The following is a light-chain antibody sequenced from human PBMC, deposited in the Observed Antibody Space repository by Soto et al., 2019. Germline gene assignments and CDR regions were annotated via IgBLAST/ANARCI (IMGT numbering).Light chain of an antibody. V-gene: IGKV3-20*01. Sequence: EMVLTQSPGTLSLSPGERVNLSCRASQSISSSYLAWYQQRPGQAPRLLIYGASSRATGIPDRFSGSGSTTDFTLTISGLEPEDFAVYFCQQYGRFPVTFGQGTKLEIK. CDR3: QQYGRFPVT. CDR2: GAS. CDR1: QSISSSY. J-gene: IGKJ2*01.